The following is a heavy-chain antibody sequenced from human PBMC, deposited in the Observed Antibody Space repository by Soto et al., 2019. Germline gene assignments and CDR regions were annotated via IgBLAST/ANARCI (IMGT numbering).Heavy chain of an antibody. CDR1: GFTFSDYY. CDR2: ISSSSSYT. J-gene: IGHJ6*02. Sequence: GGSLRLSCAASGFTFSDYYMSWIRQAPGKGLEWVSYISSSSSYTNYADSVKGRFTISRDNAKNSLYLQMNSLRAEDTAVYYCARDRGIAAAGGTIYGMDVWGQGTTVTVSS. CDR3: ARDRGIAAAGGTIYGMDV. D-gene: IGHD6-13*01. V-gene: IGHV3-11*06.